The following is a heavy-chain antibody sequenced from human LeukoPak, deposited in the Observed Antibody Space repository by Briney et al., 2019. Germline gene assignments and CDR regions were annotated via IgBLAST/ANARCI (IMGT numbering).Heavy chain of an antibody. J-gene: IGHJ4*02. D-gene: IGHD1-14*01. CDR3: ARGGVNPVDH. Sequence: GSLRLSCAASGFPFNSFWMHWVRQAPGKGLVWVSDMNEYSTTIRYADSVKGRFTISRDNAKSILYLQMNNLRAEDTAMYFCARGGVNPVDHWGQGTLVTVSS. CDR2: MNEYSTTI. CDR1: GFPFNSFW. V-gene: IGHV3-74*01.